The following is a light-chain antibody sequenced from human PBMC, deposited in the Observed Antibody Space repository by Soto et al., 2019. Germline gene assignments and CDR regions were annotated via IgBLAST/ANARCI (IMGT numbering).Light chain of an antibody. J-gene: IGKJ1*01. CDR3: LQYNSYAVT. Sequence: DIQMTQSPSSLSASVGDRVTITCRASQGVGNDLGWYQQKPGKAPERLIYDASSLQSGVPSRFSGSGSGTEFTRTISSRQPEDCATFYCLQYNSYAVTFGQGTKGDIQ. CDR1: QGVGND. V-gene: IGKV1-17*01. CDR2: DAS.